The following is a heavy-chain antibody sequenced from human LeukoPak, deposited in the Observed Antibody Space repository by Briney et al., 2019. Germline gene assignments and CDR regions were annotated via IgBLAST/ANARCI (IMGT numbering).Heavy chain of an antibody. CDR3: ARAGRFSNYDYYYHMDV. J-gene: IGHJ6*03. D-gene: IGHD4-11*01. CDR1: GGIVSSYA. CDR2: IIPRFGRA. Sequence: SVKVSCKASGGIVSSYAISWVRLAPGHGLEWMGGIIPRFGRAKYAQKFQDRVSITSDESTSTVYMELSSLRSDDTAVYYCARAGRFSNYDYYYHMDVWGKGTTVTLSS. V-gene: IGHV1-69*13.